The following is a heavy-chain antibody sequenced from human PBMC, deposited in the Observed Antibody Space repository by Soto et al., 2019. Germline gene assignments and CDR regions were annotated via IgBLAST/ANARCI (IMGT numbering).Heavy chain of an antibody. J-gene: IGHJ6*02. CDR3: ARSDSEYYGLDV. V-gene: IGHV1-46*01. CDR1: GYTFTNYY. Sequence: QVQVVQSGAEVKRPGASVTVSCKASGYTFTNYYIHCVRQAPGQGLEWMGIINTGSGNTIYAQKXXGXXSMTRDTSTRTVYMELSSLRSEDTAVYYCARSDSEYYGLDVWGQGTTVTVSS. CDR2: INTGSGNT.